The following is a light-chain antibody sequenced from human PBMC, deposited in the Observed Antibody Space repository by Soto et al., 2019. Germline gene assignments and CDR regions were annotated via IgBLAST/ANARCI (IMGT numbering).Light chain of an antibody. J-gene: IGKJ5*01. CDR2: DAS. CDR1: QSVTSN. Sequence: EIVMTQSPSTLSVSPGERATLSCRASQSVTSNLAWYQQRPGQAPRLLIYDASFRATGIPERFSGSGSGTDFTLSISSLEPEDFAVYYCQQYGSSPITFGQGTRLEIK. CDR3: QQYGSSPIT. V-gene: IGKV3-20*01.